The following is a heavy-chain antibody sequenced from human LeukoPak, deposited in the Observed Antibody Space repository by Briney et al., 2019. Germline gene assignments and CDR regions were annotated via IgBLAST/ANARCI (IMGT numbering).Heavy chain of an antibody. CDR3: ARDQVGNFEYSSPDADC. D-gene: IGHD6-6*01. CDR2: INTLGSSA. Sequence: GRSLCPSCAVSGFTFSSYWMHWVRQAPGKGLVWVSRINTLGSSASYADSVKGRFTISRDNAKNTLYLQMNSLRAEDTAVYYWARDQVGNFEYSSPDADCWGQGTLVTVSS. J-gene: IGHJ4*02. V-gene: IGHV3-74*01. CDR1: GFTFSSYW.